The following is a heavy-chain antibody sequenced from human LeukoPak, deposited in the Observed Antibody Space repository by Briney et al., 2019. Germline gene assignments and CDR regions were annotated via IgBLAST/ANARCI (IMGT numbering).Heavy chain of an antibody. CDR2: ISSSSSYI. J-gene: IGHJ4*02. D-gene: IGHD2-2*01. CDR3: ARVLGYCSSTSCYRHGYSYGSSDY. Sequence: PGGSLRLSCAASGFTFSSYSMNWVRQAPGKGLEWVSPISSSSSYIYYADSVKGRFTISRDNAKNSLYLQMNSLRAEDTAVYYCARVLGYCSSTSCYRHGYSYGSSDYWGQGTLVTVSS. CDR1: GFTFSSYS. V-gene: IGHV3-21*01.